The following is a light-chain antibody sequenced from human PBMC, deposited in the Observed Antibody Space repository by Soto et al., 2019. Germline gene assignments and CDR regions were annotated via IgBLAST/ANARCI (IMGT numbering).Light chain of an antibody. CDR2: GNN. V-gene: IGLV1-40*01. CDR1: SSNIVAAYD. J-gene: IGLJ1*01. Sequence: HSVLTQPPSVSGARGQRATISCTVSSSNIVAAYDVHWYQQLPGTVPKLLIYGNNNRPSGVPDRFSGSKSGTSASLAIAGLQTEDEGDYYCQTYDSSLSGLYVFGTGTKVNV. CDR3: QTYDSSLSGLYV.